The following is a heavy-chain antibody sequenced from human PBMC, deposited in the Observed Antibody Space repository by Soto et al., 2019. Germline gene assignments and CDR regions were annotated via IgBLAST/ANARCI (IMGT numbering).Heavy chain of an antibody. J-gene: IGHJ6*02. CDR2: ISAYNGNT. CDR1: GYTFTSYG. D-gene: IGHD4-4*01. V-gene: IGHV1-18*04. CDR3: ATTGTAYYYYCMDV. Sequence: ASVKVSCKASGYTFTSYGISWVRQAPGQGLEWMGWISAYNGNTNYAQKLQGRVTMTTDTSTRTAYMALRSLRSDDTAVYYCATTGTAYYYYCMDVWGQGTTVTVSS.